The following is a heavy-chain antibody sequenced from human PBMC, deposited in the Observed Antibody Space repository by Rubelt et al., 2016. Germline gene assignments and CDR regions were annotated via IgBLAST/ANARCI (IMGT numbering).Heavy chain of an antibody. CDR3: ARAYGGNWFDY. Sequence: EVQLVVSGGGLVQPWGSLRLSCAASRFIYWMTWIRQAPGKGLEWVAIINSDGSDKQYVDSVKGRFTISRDNIKNSLYQTMNSLRAEETAVDYWARAYGGNWFDYWGQGTLVTVSS. CDR2: INSDGSDK. CDR1: RFIYW. D-gene: IGHD4-23*01. V-gene: IGHV3-7*01. J-gene: IGHJ4*02.